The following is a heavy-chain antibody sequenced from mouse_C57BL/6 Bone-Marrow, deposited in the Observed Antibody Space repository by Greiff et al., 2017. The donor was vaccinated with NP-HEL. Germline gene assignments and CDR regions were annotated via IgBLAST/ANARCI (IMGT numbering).Heavy chain of an antibody. J-gene: IGHJ2*01. Sequence: LKESVAELVRPGASVKLSCTASGFNIKNTYMHWVKQRPEQGLEWIGRIDPANGNTKYAPKFQGKATITADTSSNTAYLQLSSLTSEDTAIYYCARIYYGNPYYFDYWGQGTTLTVSS. CDR1: GFNIKNTY. V-gene: IGHV14-3*01. CDR2: IDPANGNT. CDR3: ARIYYGNPYYFDY. D-gene: IGHD1-1*01.